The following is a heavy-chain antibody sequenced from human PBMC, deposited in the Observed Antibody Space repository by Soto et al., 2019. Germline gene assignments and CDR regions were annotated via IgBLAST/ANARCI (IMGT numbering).Heavy chain of an antibody. CDR1: GGTFSSYA. D-gene: IGHD6-19*01. Sequence: QVQLVQSGAEVKQPGYSVKVSCKASGGTFSSYAISWVRQAPGQGLEWMGGIIAIFGTANYAQKFQRRVTITADKSTSTAYMELSSLRAEDTAVYYCARGVGIAVAGTPGYYGMDFWGQGTTVTGSS. CDR2: IIAIFGTA. V-gene: IGHV1-69*06. J-gene: IGHJ6*02. CDR3: ARGVGIAVAGTPGYYGMDF.